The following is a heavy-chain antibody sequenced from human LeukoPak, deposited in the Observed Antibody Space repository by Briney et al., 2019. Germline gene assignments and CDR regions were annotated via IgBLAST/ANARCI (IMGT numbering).Heavy chain of an antibody. CDR2: IHHSGAT. V-gene: IGHV4-38-2*02. D-gene: IGHD1-26*01. J-gene: IGHJ4*02. CDR1: GYSIGSGYY. Sequence: WETLSLTCTVSGYSIGSGYYWDWIRQTPGKGLEWVGSIHHSGATYYNPSLKSRVTISMDSPRDQFSLTLSSATAADTALYFCARHPPRPTWDFDYWGQGTLVIVSS. CDR3: ARHPPRPTWDFDY.